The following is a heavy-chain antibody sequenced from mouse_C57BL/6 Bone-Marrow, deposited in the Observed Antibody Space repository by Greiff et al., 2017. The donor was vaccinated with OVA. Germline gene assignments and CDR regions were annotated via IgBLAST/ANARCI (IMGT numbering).Heavy chain of an antibody. CDR3: ARGSGYTWFAY. J-gene: IGHJ3*01. D-gene: IGHD3-2*02. V-gene: IGHV1-52*01. Sequence: QVQLQQSGAELVRPVSSVKLSCKASGYTFTSYWMHWVKQRPIQGLEWIGNIDPSDSETHYNQKFKDKATLTVDKSSSTAYMQLSSLTSEDSAVYYCARGSGYTWFAYWGQGTLVTVSA. CDR2: IDPSDSET. CDR1: GYTFTSYW.